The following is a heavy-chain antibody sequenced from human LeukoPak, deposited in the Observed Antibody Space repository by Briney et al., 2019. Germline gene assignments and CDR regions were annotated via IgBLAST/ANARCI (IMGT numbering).Heavy chain of an antibody. V-gene: IGHV4-59*01. D-gene: IGHD6-19*01. CDR1: GGSISSYY. CDR2: VYYSGST. Sequence: SETLSLTCTASGGSISSYYWSWIRQPPGKGLEWIGYVYYSGSTNYNPSLKSRVTISVDTSKNQFSLKLSSVTAADTAVYYCARARQWLVPHSAFDIWGQGTMVTVSS. CDR3: ARARQWLVPHSAFDI. J-gene: IGHJ3*02.